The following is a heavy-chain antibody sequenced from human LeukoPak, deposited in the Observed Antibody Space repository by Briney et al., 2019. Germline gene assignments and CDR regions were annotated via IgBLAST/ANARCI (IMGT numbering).Heavy chain of an antibody. CDR3: ARLSGSPHPRFDY. V-gene: IGHV4-59*08. CDR1: GGSITKYY. CDR2: IYYSGST. Sequence: SETLSLTCPVSGGSITKYYWTWIRQPPGQGLEWIGYIYYSGSTYYNPSLKSRVTISVDTSKNQFSLKLTSVTAADTAVYYCARLSGSPHPRFDYWGQGTLVTASS. D-gene: IGHD1-26*01. J-gene: IGHJ4*02.